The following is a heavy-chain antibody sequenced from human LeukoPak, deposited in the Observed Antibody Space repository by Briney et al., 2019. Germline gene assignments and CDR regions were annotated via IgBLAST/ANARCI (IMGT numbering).Heavy chain of an antibody. V-gene: IGHV3-23*01. Sequence: GGSLRLSCAASGFTFSSYAMSWVRQAPGKGLEWVSIISGIVGTTYYPDSVKGRFTISRDNSKNTLYLQMNSLRAEDTAVYYCAKLYCSSSSCSRGGYLDYWGRGTLVTVSS. CDR2: ISGIVGTT. CDR1: GFTFSSYA. CDR3: AKLYCSSSSCSRGGYLDY. J-gene: IGHJ4*02. D-gene: IGHD2-2*01.